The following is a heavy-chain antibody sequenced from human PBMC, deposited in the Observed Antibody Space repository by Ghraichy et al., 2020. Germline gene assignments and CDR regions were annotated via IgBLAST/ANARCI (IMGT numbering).Heavy chain of an antibody. J-gene: IGHJ5*02. Sequence: ASVKVSCKASGYTFTGYYMHWVRQAPGQGLEWMGWINPNSGGTNYAQKFQGRVTMTRDTSISTAYMELSRLRSDDTAVYYCARGRGHCSSTSCHRGWFDPWGQGTLVTVSS. V-gene: IGHV1-2*02. D-gene: IGHD2-2*02. CDR1: GYTFTGYY. CDR2: INPNSGGT. CDR3: ARGRGHCSSTSCHRGWFDP.